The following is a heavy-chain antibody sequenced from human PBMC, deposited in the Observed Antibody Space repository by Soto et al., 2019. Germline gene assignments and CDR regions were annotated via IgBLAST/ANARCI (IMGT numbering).Heavy chain of an antibody. J-gene: IGHJ5*02. CDR2: IYYSGST. D-gene: IGHD3-10*01. CDR1: GGSISSGGYY. Sequence: QVQLQESGPGLVKPSQTLSLTCTVSGGSISSGGYYWSWIRQHPGKGLEWIGYIYYSGSTYYNPSLKSRVTISVDTSKNQFSLKLSSVTAADTAVYYCASITMVRGAHGGWFDPWGQGTLVTVSS. V-gene: IGHV4-31*03. CDR3: ASITMVRGAHGGWFDP.